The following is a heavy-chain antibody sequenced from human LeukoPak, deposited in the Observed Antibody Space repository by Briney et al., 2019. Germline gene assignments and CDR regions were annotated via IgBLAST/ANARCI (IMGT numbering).Heavy chain of an antibody. J-gene: IGHJ4*02. CDR3: ARRESSGFFDY. CDR2: IYYSGST. V-gene: IGHV4-59*08. Sequence: SETLSLTCTVSGGSISSYYWSWIRQPPGKGLEWIGYIYYSGSTSYNPSLNSRVTISLDTSKNQFSLNLSSVTAADTAVYYCARRESSGFFDYWGQGTLVTVSS. D-gene: IGHD6-19*01. CDR1: GGSISSYY.